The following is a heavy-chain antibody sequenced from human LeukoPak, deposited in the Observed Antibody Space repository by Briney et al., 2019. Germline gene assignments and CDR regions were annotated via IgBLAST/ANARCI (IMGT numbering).Heavy chain of an antibody. CDR1: GFTFSNYW. J-gene: IGHJ4*02. V-gene: IGHV3-7*05. CDR2: IKQDGSEK. Sequence: PGGSLSLSCAASGFTFSNYWMSWVRQAPGKGLECVANIKQDGSEKYYVDSVKGRFTISRDNAKNSLYLQMNSLRAEDTAVYYCARVGRTWYSFGYWGQGTLVTVSS. D-gene: IGHD6-13*01. CDR3: ARVGRTWYSFGY.